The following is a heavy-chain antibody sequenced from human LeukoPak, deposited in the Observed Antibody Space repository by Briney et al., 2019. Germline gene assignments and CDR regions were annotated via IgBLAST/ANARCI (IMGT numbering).Heavy chain of an antibody. Sequence: GGSLRLSCAASGFTFSSYWMHWVRQAPGKGLGWVSRINRDGSDTSYADSVKGRFTISRDNAKNTLYLQMNSLTAEDTAVYYCALLAGAGLGVDLWGQGTAVTVSS. D-gene: IGHD6-13*01. V-gene: IGHV3-74*01. CDR2: INRDGSDT. J-gene: IGHJ6*02. CDR3: ALLAGAGLGVDL. CDR1: GFTFSSYW.